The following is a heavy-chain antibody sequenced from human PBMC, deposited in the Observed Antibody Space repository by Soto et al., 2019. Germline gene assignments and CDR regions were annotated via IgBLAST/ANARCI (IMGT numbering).Heavy chain of an antibody. V-gene: IGHV3-23*01. D-gene: IGHD1-26*01. CDR2: ITDFGINT. J-gene: IGHJ1*01. CDR1: GFAFSSYA. Sequence: EVQLLESGGGLVQPGGSLRLSCAASGFAFSSYAMTWVRQAPGKGLEWVSTITDFGINTFYADAVKGRFTVSRYNSKNTVCLQMSSLRAEDTALYFGCGSYLGGPFHDWGHGSLVTVSS. CDR3: CGSYLGGPFHD.